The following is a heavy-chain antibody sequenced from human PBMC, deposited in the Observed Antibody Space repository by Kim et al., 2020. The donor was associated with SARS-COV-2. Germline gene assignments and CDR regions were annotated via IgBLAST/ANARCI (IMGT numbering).Heavy chain of an antibody. J-gene: IGHJ5*02. CDR3: ARAGFDP. CDR2: NSGKP. Sequence: NSGKPGYAQKFTGRVTMTRNTSISTAYMELSSLRSEDTAVYYCARAGFDPWGQGTLVTVSS. V-gene: IGHV1-8*01.